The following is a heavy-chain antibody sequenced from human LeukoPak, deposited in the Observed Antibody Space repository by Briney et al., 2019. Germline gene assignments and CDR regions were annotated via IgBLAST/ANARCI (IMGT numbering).Heavy chain of an antibody. CDR2: ISAYNGNT. Sequence: ASVKVSCKASGYTLTSYGISWVRQAPGQGLEWMGWISAYNGNTNYAQKLQGRVTMTTDTSTSTAYMELRSLRSDDTAVYYCARDLRYFDWANYGMDVWGQGTTVTVSS. V-gene: IGHV1-18*01. CDR1: GYTLTSYG. CDR3: ARDLRYFDWANYGMDV. J-gene: IGHJ6*02. D-gene: IGHD3-9*01.